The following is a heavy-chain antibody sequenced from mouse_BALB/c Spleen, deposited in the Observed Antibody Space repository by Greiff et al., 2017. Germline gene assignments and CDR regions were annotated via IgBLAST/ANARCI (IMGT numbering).Heavy chain of an antibody. CDR1: GFTFSSYY. CDR3: ARRSPYDYDAYFDY. J-gene: IGHJ2*01. CDR2: INSNGGST. V-gene: IGHV5-6-2*01. D-gene: IGHD2-4*01. Sequence: EVMLVESGGGLVKLGGSLKLSCAASGFTFSSYYMSWVRQTPEKRLELVAAINSNGGSTYYPDTVKGRFTISRDNAKNTLYLQMSSLKSEDTALYYCARRSPYDYDAYFDYWGQGTTLTVSS.